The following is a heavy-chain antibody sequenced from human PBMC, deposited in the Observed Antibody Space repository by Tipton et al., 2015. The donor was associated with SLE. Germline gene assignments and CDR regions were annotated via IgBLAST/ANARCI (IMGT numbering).Heavy chain of an antibody. D-gene: IGHD2-21*01. V-gene: IGHV4-38-2*02. Sequence: GLVKPSETLSLTCTVSGFSISSGYYWGWMRQSPGKGLEWIGSIYRSGSTYYSPSLKSRVTISEDASKTQFSLKLTSVTAADTAVYYCAKGISVVIAKPFLDSWGQGTLVNVSS. CDR1: GFSISSGYY. CDR2: IYRSGST. J-gene: IGHJ4*02. CDR3: AKGISVVIAKPFLDS.